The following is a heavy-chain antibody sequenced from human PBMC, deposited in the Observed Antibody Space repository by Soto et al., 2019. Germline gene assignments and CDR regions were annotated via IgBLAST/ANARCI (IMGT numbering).Heavy chain of an antibody. CDR2: ISYDGSNK. J-gene: IGHJ6*02. V-gene: IGHV3-30*18. CDR3: AKDRGIAAAGYYYYYYGMDV. D-gene: IGHD6-13*01. Sequence: VQLVESGGGVVQPGRSLRLSCAASGFTFSSYGMHWVRQAPGKGLEWVAVISYDGSNKYYADSVKGRFTISRDNSKNTLYLQMNSLRAEDTAVYYCAKDRGIAAAGYYYYYYGMDVWGQGTTVTVSS. CDR1: GFTFSSYG.